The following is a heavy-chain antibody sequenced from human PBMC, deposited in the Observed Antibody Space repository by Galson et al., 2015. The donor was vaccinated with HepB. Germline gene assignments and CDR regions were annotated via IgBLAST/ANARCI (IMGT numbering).Heavy chain of an antibody. D-gene: IGHD4-17*01. CDR2: TSWNSGNI. J-gene: IGHJ3*01. CDR3: VKDMGHGDYGWAFDV. Sequence: SLRLSCAASGFIFDDYTMHWVRQVPGKGLEWVSRTSWNSGNIGYADSVKGRFTISRDNAENSLTLQMDSLTAEDTALYYCVKDMGHGDYGWAFDVWGQGTMVIVSS. V-gene: IGHV3-9*01. CDR1: GFIFDDYT.